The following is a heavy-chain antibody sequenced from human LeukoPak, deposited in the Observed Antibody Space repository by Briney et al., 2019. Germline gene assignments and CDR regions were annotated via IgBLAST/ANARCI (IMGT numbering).Heavy chain of an antibody. CDR3: ARGISDFWSGYLPDYFDY. D-gene: IGHD3-3*01. J-gene: IGHJ4*02. CDR2: INHSGST. V-gene: IGHV4-34*01. CDR1: GGSISSYY. Sequence: PSETLSLTCTVSGGSISSYYWSWIRQPPGKGLEWIGEINHSGSTNYNPSLKSRVTISVDTSKNQFSLKLSSVTAADTAVYYCARGISDFWSGYLPDYFDYWGQGTLVTVSS.